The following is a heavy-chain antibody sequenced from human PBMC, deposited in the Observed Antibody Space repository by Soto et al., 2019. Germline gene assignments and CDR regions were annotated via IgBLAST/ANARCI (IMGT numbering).Heavy chain of an antibody. D-gene: IGHD1-26*01. J-gene: IGHJ5*02. CDR2: ISAYNGNT. Sequence: QVQLVQSGAEVKKPGASVKVSCKASGYTFTSYGISWVRQAPGPGLEWMRRISAYNGNTYYAQKHQGRVTMPTETPTRTAYRELRRLTSDATAVYYCARVVGALEHWFDPWGQGTLVTVSS. CDR1: GYTFTSYG. V-gene: IGHV1-18*01. CDR3: ARVVGALEHWFDP.